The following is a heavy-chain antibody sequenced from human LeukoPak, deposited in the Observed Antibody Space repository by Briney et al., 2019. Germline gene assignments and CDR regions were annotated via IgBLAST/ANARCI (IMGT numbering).Heavy chain of an antibody. CDR1: GGSIRSYY. J-gene: IGHJ5*02. Sequence: SETLSLSCTVSGGSIRSYYWSWIRQPPGKGLECIGYIYYIGSTNYNPSLKSRVTISLDTSKSQFSLKLTSVTPADKAVYYCARGGIVGSRTNWFDPWGQGILVTVSS. V-gene: IGHV4-59*01. CDR3: ARGGIVGSRTNWFDP. D-gene: IGHD1-26*01. CDR2: IYYIGST.